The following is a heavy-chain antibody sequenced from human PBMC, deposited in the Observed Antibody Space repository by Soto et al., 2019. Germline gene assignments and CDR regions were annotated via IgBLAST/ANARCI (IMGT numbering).Heavy chain of an antibody. CDR3: ARRYGGNFDY. D-gene: IGHD3-16*01. CDR2: IYYSGST. V-gene: IGHV4-59*01. CDR1: GGSISSYY. J-gene: IGHJ4*02. Sequence: SETLSLTCAVYGGSISSYYWSWIRQPPGKGLEWIGYIYYSGSTNYNPSLKSRVTISVDTSKNQFSLKLSSVTAADTAVYYCARRYGGNFDYWGQGTLVTVSS.